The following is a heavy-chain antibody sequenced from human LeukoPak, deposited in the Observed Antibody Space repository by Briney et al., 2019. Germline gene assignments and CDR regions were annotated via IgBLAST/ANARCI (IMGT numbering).Heavy chain of an antibody. CDR1: GGSISSYY. CDR2: IYYSGST. D-gene: IGHD2-2*01. Sequence: SETLSLTCTVSGGSISSYYWSWIRQPPRKGLEWIGYIYYSGSTNYNPSLKSRVTISVDTSKNQFSLKLSSVTAADTAVYYCAGTTPLYCSSTSCYSPLFDYWGQGTLVTVSS. CDR3: AGTTPLYCSSTSCYSPLFDY. J-gene: IGHJ4*02. V-gene: IGHV4-59*01.